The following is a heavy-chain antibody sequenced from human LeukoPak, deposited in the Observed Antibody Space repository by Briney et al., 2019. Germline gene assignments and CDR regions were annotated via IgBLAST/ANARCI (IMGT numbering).Heavy chain of an antibody. CDR3: ARAGDRYSYGYLYC. CDR1: GFTFSSYW. Sequence: GGSLRLSCSASGFTFSSYWMHWVRQAPGEGLVWVSRINSDGSSTSYADSVKGRFTISRDNAKNTLYLQMNSLRAEDTAVYYCARAGDRYSYGYLYCWGQGTLVAVSS. J-gene: IGHJ4*02. CDR2: INSDGSST. V-gene: IGHV3-74*01. D-gene: IGHD5-18*01.